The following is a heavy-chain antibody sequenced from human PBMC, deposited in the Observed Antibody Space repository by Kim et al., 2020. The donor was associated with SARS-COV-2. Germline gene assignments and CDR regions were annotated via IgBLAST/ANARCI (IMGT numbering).Heavy chain of an antibody. J-gene: IGHJ4*02. Sequence: TTIYYADSVRGRFTNPRDNAKNSLYLQMNSLRDEDTAVYYCAREGGLDYWGQGTLVTVSS. V-gene: IGHV3-48*02. CDR3: AREGGLDY. CDR2: TTI.